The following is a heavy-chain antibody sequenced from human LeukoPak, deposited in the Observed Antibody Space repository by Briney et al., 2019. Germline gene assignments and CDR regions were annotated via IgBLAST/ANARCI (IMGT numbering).Heavy chain of an antibody. CDR1: GYSLNNYW. CDR3: ARHYGGLEYHYGMDV. D-gene: IGHD2-15*01. V-gene: IGHV5-51*01. Sequence: GESLKSSLKGSGYSLNNYWNAWVRQMPGKGLEWMGIIYPGDSDTRYSPSFQGQVTISADKSISTAYLQWSSLKASDTAMYYCARHYGGLEYHYGMDVWGERCTVTVAS. CDR2: IYPGDSDT. J-gene: IGHJ6*01.